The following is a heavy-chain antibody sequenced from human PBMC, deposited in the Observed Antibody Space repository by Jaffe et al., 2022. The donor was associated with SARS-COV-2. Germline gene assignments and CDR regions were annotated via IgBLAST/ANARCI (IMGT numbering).Heavy chain of an antibody. CDR2: ISYDGSNK. D-gene: IGHD1-26*01. Sequence: QVQLVESGGGVVQPGRSLRLSCAASGFTFSSYGMHWVRQAPGKGLEWVAVISYDGSNKYYADSVKGRFTISRDNSKNTLYLQMNSLRAEDTAVYYCAKDLGGSRSAYYYYYGMDVWGQGTTVTVSS. CDR3: AKDLGGSRSAYYYYYGMDV. J-gene: IGHJ6*02. CDR1: GFTFSSYG. V-gene: IGHV3-30*18.